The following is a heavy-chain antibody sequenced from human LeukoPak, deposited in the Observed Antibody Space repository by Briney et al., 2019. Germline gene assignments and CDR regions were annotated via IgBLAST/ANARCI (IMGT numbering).Heavy chain of an antibody. CDR3: ARDRIAAAGDYPNYYYYYGMDV. D-gene: IGHD6-13*01. V-gene: IGHV6-1*01. J-gene: IGHJ6*02. CDR1: GDSVSSNSAA. CDR2: TYYRSKWYN. Sequence: SQTLSLTCAISGDSVSSNSAAWHWIRQSPSRGLEWLGRTYYRSKWYNDYAVSVKSRITINPDTSKNQFSLQLNSVTPEDTAVYYCARDRIAAAGDYPNYYYYYGMDVWGQGTTVTVSS.